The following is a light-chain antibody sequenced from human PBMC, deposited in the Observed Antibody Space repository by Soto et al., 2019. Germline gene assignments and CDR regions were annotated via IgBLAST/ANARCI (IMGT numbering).Light chain of an antibody. J-gene: IGKJ4*01. CDR2: DAS. CDR3: QHRSSWPLT. CDR1: QSVSSY. Sequence: DIVLTQSPATLSLSPGERATLSCRASQSVSSYLAWYQQRPGQAPRLLIYDASNRATGIPARFSGSGSGTDFTLTISSLEPEDFAVYYCQHRSSWPLTFGGGTKVDIK. V-gene: IGKV3-11*01.